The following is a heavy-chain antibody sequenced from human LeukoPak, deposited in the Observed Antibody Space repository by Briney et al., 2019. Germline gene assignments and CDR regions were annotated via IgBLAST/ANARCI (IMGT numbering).Heavy chain of an antibody. Sequence: SETLSLTCTVSGGSISSYYWSWIRQPPGKGLEWIGYIYYSGSTNYNPSLKSRVTISVDTSKNQFSLKLSSVTAADTAVYYCARAGAYYDILTGYYPRGFDYWGQGTLVTVSS. D-gene: IGHD3-9*01. CDR3: ARAGAYYDILTGYYPRGFDY. J-gene: IGHJ4*02. CDR1: GGSISSYY. CDR2: IYYSGST. V-gene: IGHV4-59*01.